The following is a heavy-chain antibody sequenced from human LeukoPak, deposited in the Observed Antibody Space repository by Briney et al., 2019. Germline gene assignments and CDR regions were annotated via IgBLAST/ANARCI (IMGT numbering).Heavy chain of an antibody. CDR3: AKDAGHSSCWGFIDY. CDR2: IYTSGST. CDR1: CGFISACL. V-gene: IGHV4-4*07. Sequence: LETLFPNLPGSCGFISACLLSLFRPPARKGLEWIGRIYTSGSTNYNPSLKSRVTLLVNTSKNQFSLQLSSVTAADTAVYYCAKDAGHSSCWGFIDYWGQGTLVTVSS. D-gene: IGHD6-19*01. J-gene: IGHJ4*02.